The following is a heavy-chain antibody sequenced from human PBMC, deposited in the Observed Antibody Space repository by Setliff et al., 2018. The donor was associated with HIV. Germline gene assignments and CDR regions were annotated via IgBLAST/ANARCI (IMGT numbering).Heavy chain of an antibody. CDR3: VRGVQSPPHYSYYYMDV. J-gene: IGHJ6*03. CDR2: IILILGIA. D-gene: IGHD3-3*01. V-gene: IGHV1-69*04. Sequence: SVKVSCKASGGTFSSYAISWVRQAPGQGLEWMGRIILILGIANYAQKFQGRVTITADKSTSTAYMELSSLRFDDTAMYYCVRGVQSPPHYSYYYMDVWGEGTMVTVSS. CDR1: GGTFSSYA.